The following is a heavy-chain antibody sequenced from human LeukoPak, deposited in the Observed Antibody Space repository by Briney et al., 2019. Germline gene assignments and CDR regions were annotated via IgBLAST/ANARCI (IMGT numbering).Heavy chain of an antibody. V-gene: IGHV3-7*01. CDR3: ARLTVVAGVAEQFDP. J-gene: IGHJ5*02. CDR1: GFTFSSYW. Sequence: GGSLRLSCAASGFTFSSYWMSWVGQAPGKGLEWVANINQDGSQKYYVDSVEGRFTISRDNAKNSLYLQMNSLRAEDTAVYYCARLTVVAGVAEQFDPWGQGTLVTVSS. CDR2: INQDGSQK. D-gene: IGHD6-19*01.